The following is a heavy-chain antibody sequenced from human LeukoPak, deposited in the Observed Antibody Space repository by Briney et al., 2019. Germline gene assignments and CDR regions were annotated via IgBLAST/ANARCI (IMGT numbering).Heavy chain of an antibody. J-gene: IGHJ3*02. Sequence: PSETLSLTCTVSGGSISSGSYYWSWIRQPAGKGLEWIGRIYTSGSTNYNPSLKSRVTISVVTSKNQFSLKLSSVTAADTAVYYCAGDYDFWSGYPHAYDAFDIWGQGTMVTVSS. CDR3: AGDYDFWSGYPHAYDAFDI. V-gene: IGHV4-61*02. CDR1: GGSISSGSYY. D-gene: IGHD3-3*01. CDR2: IYTSGST.